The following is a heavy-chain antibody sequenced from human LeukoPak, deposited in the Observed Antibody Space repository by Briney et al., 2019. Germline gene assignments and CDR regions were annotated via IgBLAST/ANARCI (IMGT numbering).Heavy chain of an antibody. D-gene: IGHD3-22*01. Sequence: GGSLRLSCAASGFTVSSDYMGWVRQAPGKGLEYVSIIYGGGDTFYADSVKGRFTISRDNSKNTLYLQMNSLRAEDTAVYYCARDSHKLHSSAYFYFFDHWGQGTLVSVSS. V-gene: IGHV3-66*02. CDR3: ARDSHKLHSSAYFYFFDH. CDR1: GFTVSSDY. CDR2: IYGGGDT. J-gene: IGHJ4*02.